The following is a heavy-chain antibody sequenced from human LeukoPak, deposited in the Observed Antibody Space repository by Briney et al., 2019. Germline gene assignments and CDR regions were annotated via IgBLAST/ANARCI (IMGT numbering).Heavy chain of an antibody. D-gene: IGHD3-22*01. CDR1: GYTFTSYG. CDR2: ISAYNGNT. Sequence: GASVKVSCKASGYTFTSYGISWVRQAPGQGLEWIGWISAYNGNTNYAQKLQGRVTMTTDTSTSTAYMELRSLRSDDTAVHYCARDHPLDYYDSSGYYYWDYWGQGTLVTVSS. J-gene: IGHJ4*02. V-gene: IGHV1-18*01. CDR3: ARDHPLDYYDSSGYYYWDY.